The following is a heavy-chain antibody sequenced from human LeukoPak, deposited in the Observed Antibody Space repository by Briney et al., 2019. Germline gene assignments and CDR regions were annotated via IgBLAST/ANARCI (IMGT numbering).Heavy chain of an antibody. CDR1: GFTFSSYS. Sequence: PGGSLRLSCAASGFTFSSYSMNWVRQAPGKGLEWVSSISSSSSYIYYADSVKGRFTISRDNAKNSLYLQMNSLRAEDTAVYYCAKDHTYYDFWSGDHWGQGTLVTVSS. CDR2: ISSSSSYI. V-gene: IGHV3-21*01. J-gene: IGHJ4*02. CDR3: AKDHTYYDFWSGDH. D-gene: IGHD3-3*01.